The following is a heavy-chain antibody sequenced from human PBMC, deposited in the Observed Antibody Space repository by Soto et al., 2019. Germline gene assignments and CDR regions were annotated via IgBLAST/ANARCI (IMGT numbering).Heavy chain of an antibody. D-gene: IGHD1-26*01. V-gene: IGHV4-31*03. CDR2: TYYRGST. CDR1: GGSISSGGYY. CDR3: ARGGSGSYWFDP. Sequence: QVQLQESGPGLVKPSQTLSLTCTVSGGSISSGGYYWSWIRQHPGKGLEWIGYTYYRGSTYYNPSLKSRVTISVDTSKHQFSLKLSSVTAADTAVYYCARGGSGSYWFDPWGQGTLVTVSS. J-gene: IGHJ5*02.